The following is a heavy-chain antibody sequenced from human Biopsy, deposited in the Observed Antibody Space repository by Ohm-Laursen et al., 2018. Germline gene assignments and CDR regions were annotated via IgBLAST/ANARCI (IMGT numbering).Heavy chain of an antibody. J-gene: IGHJ5*02. CDR3: ARDLYDFCGGCPFDP. D-gene: IGHD3-3*01. CDR2: INGSGGST. Sequence: LSLTCAASGFTFSSHAMSWVRQAPGKGLECVSVINGSGGSTYYAGPVKGRFTISRDNSKNALYLQMNSLRAEDTAMYYCARDLYDFCGGCPFDPWGQGTLVTVS. CDR1: GFTFSSHA. V-gene: IGHV3-23*01.